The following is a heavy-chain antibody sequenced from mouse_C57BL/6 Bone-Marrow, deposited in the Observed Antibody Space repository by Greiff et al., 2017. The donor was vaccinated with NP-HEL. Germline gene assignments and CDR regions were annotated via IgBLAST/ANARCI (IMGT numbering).Heavy chain of an antibody. Sequence: EVKLVESGGGLVKPGGSLKLSCAASGFTFSDYGMHWVRQAPEKGLEWVAYISSGSSTIYYADTVKGRFTISRDNAKNTLCRQMTGLRSEDAAMYYCARGFYYGSSPYWYFDVWGTGTTVTVSS. D-gene: IGHD1-1*01. V-gene: IGHV5-17*01. CDR3: ARGFYYGSSPYWYFDV. J-gene: IGHJ1*03. CDR2: ISSGSSTI. CDR1: GFTFSDYG.